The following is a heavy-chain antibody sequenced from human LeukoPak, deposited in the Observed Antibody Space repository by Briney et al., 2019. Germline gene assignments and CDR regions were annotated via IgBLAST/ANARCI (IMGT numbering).Heavy chain of an antibody. D-gene: IGHD3-10*01. CDR1: GFTFSIYW. V-gene: IGHV3-7*01. Sequence: GGSLRLSCAASGFTFSIYWMSWVRQAPGKRLEWVANMKQDGSEKYYVDSVKGRFTISRDNAKNSLYLQMNSLRAEDTAVYYCARVPHYASGTYYKRFPLYFDYWGQGTLVTVSS. J-gene: IGHJ4*02. CDR2: MKQDGSEK. CDR3: ARVPHYASGTYYKRFPLYFDY.